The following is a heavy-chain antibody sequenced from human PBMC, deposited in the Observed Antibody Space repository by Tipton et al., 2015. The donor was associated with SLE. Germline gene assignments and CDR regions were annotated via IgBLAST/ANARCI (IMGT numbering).Heavy chain of an antibody. D-gene: IGHD1-14*01. CDR3: ARGYNGLKSGFDP. CDR2: INHSGST. CDR1: GGSFSGYY. V-gene: IGHV4-34*01. Sequence: TLSLTCAVYGGSFSGYYWSWIRQPPGKGLEWIGEINHSGSTNYNPSLKSRVTISVDTSKNQFSLKLSSVTAADTAVYYCARGYNGLKSGFDPWGQGTLVPVSS. J-gene: IGHJ5*02.